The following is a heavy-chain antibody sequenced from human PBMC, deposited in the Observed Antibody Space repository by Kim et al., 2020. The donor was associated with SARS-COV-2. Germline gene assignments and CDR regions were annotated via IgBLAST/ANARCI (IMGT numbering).Heavy chain of an antibody. CDR2: IYYSGST. CDR3: ARECSSGYYRIFDY. CDR1: GGSISSGGYY. V-gene: IGHV4-31*03. D-gene: IGHD3-22*01. J-gene: IGHJ4*02. Sequence: SETLSLTCTVSGGSISSGGYYWSWIRQHPGKGLEWIGYIYYSGSTYYNPSLKSRVTISVDTSKNQFSLKLSSVTAADTAVYYCARECSSGYYRIFDYWGQGTLVTVSS.